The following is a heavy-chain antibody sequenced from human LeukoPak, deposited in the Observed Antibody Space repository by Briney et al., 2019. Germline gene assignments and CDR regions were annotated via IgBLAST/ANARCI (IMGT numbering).Heavy chain of an antibody. V-gene: IGHV4-39*07. CDR3: ARDIVVVPAAPNWFDP. Sequence: SETLSLTCTVSGGSISSSSYYWGWIRQPPGKVLEWIGSIYYSGSTYYNPSLKSRVTISVDTSKNQFSLKLSSVTAADTAVYYCARDIVVVPAAPNWFDPWGQGTLVTVSS. CDR2: IYYSGST. D-gene: IGHD2-2*01. J-gene: IGHJ5*02. CDR1: GGSISSSSYY.